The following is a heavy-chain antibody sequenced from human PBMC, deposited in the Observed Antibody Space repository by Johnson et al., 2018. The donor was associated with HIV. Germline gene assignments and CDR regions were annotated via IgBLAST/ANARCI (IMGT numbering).Heavy chain of an antibody. CDR2: VYSGGTT. CDR3: TRRSPYDAFDI. Sequence: VQLVESGGGLVHPGGSLRLSCAASGFTVSSNYMSWVRQAPGKGLESVSVVYSGGTTHYADSVKGRSTISRDNSKNTLYLQMNSLRAEDTAVYYCTRRSPYDAFDIWGQGTMVTVSS. V-gene: IGHV3-66*02. CDR1: GFTVSSNY. J-gene: IGHJ3*02.